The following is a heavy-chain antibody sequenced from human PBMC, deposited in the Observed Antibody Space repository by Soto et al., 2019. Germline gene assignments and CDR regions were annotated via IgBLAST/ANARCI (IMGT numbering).Heavy chain of an antibody. D-gene: IGHD3-22*01. CDR1: GGSISSSNW. V-gene: IGHV4-39*02. Sequence: SETLSLTCAVSGGSISSSNWWSWIRQPPGKGLEWLGSIFYSGSTFYNPAPKSRVTFSVDTSKNHFSLKLSSVTAADTAVYYCARHKTTMLTVVSAFDPWGQGTRVTVSS. CDR2: IFYSGST. CDR3: ARHKTTMLTVVSAFDP. J-gene: IGHJ5*02.